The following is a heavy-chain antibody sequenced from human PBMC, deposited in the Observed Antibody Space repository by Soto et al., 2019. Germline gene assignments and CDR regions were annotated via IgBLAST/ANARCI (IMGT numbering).Heavy chain of an antibody. CDR2: IIPIFGTA. J-gene: IGHJ5*02. CDR1: GGTFSSYA. Sequence: SVKVSCKASGGTFSSYAISWVRQAPGQGLEWMGGIIPIFGTANYAQKFQGRVTITADKSTSTAYMELSSLRSEDTAVYYCARDAVPAAIGYWFDPWGQGTLVTVS. V-gene: IGHV1-69*06. D-gene: IGHD2-2*02. CDR3: ARDAVPAAIGYWFDP.